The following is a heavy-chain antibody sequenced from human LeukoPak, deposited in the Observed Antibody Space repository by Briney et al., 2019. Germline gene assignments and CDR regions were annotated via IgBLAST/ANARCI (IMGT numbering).Heavy chain of an antibody. Sequence: TGGSLRLSCAASGFTFSSYEMTWVRQAPGKGLEWVANIKQDGSEKYYVDSVKGRFTISRDNAKNSLYLQMNSLRDEDTAVYYCARADSSIAARLSRSSIFNYYYYMDVWGKGTTVTVSS. CDR3: ARADSSIAARLSRSSIFNYYYYMDV. CDR2: IKQDGSEK. J-gene: IGHJ6*03. V-gene: IGHV3-7*01. D-gene: IGHD6-6*01. CDR1: GFTFSSYE.